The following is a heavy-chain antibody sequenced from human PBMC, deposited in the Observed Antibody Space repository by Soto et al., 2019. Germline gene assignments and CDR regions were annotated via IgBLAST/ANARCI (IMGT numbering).Heavy chain of an antibody. CDR2: IYYSGST. V-gene: IGHV4-39*01. CDR1: GGSTSSRSYY. D-gene: IGHD4-17*01. J-gene: IGHJ6*02. Sequence: SETLSLTCTVSGGSTSSRSYYWGWIRQPPGKGLEWIGSIYYSGSTYYNPSLKSRVTISVDTPKNQFSLKLSSVTAADTAVYYCATTVTTSGYGMDVWGLGTTVTVSS. CDR3: ATTVTTSGYGMDV.